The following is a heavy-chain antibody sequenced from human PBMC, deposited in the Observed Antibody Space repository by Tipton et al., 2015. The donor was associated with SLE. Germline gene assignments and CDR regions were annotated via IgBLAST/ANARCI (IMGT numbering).Heavy chain of an antibody. J-gene: IGHJ4*02. CDR2: INHGGST. Sequence: TLSLTCAVYGGSFSGYYWSWIRQPPGKGLEWIGEINHGGSTNYNPSLKSRVTISVDTSKNQFSLKLSSVTAADTAVYYCARRGRYGYFDYWGQGTLVTVSS. CDR3: ARRGRYGYFDY. V-gene: IGHV4-34*01. D-gene: IGHD3-16*01. CDR1: GGSFSGYY.